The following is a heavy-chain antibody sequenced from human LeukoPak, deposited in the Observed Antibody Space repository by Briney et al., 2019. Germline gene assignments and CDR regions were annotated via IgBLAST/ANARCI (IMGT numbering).Heavy chain of an antibody. CDR3: PRDLPVGATMPSGMRDY. CDR2: ISSSGSTI. J-gene: IGHJ4*02. D-gene: IGHD1-26*01. CDR1: GFTFRSYE. Sequence: GGSLRLSCAASGFTFRSYEMNWVRQAPGKGLEWVSYISSSGSTIYYADSVKGRFTISRDNAKNSLYLQMNSLRAEDPAVYYCPRDLPVGATMPSGMRDYWGQGTLVTVSS. V-gene: IGHV3-48*03.